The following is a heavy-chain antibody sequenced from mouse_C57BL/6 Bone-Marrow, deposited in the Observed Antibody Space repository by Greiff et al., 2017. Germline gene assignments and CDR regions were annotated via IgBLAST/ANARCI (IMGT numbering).Heavy chain of an antibody. D-gene: IGHD1-1*01. CDR3: ARSSLITTVVAFDY. CDR1: GYAFSSSW. Sequence: VKLVESGPELVKPGASVKISCKASGYAFSSSWMNWVKQRPGKGLEWIGRIYPGDGDTNYNGKFKGKATLTAAKSSSTAYMQLSSLTSEDSAVYFCARSSLITTVVAFDYWGQGTTLTVSS. J-gene: IGHJ2*01. CDR2: IYPGDGDT. V-gene: IGHV1-82*01.